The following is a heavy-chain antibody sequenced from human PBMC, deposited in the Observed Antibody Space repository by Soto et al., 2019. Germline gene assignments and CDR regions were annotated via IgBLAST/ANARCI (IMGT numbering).Heavy chain of an antibody. CDR3: ASSPLRRFWSGYSNDKYYHHYMDV. J-gene: IGHJ6*03. V-gene: IGHV4-59*08. CDR2: IYYSGST. CDR1: GGSMSSYY. Sequence: SQTLSLTCTVSGGSMSSYYWSWIRQPPGKGLEWIGYIYYSGSTNYNPSLKSRVTISVDTSKNQFSLKLSSVTAADTAVYYCASSPLRRFWSGYSNDKYYHHYMDVCGEGTTVTLSS. D-gene: IGHD3-3*01.